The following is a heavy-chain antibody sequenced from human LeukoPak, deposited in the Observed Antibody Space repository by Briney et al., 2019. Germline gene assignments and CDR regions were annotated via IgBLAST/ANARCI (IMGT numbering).Heavy chain of an antibody. Sequence: PSETLSLTCAVYGGSFSGYYWSWIRQPPGKGLEWIGEINHSGSTNYNPSLKSRVTISVDTSKNQFSLKLSSVTAADTAVYYCARVRTISGVVTNYYYYYYYMDVWGKGTTVTVSS. CDR3: ARVRTISGVVTNYYYYYYYMDV. CDR1: GGSFSGYY. V-gene: IGHV4-34*01. CDR2: INHSGST. J-gene: IGHJ6*03. D-gene: IGHD3-3*01.